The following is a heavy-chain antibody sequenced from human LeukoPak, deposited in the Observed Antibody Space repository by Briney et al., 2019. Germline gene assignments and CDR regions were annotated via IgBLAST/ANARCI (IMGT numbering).Heavy chain of an antibody. J-gene: IGHJ4*02. D-gene: IGHD3-10*01. V-gene: IGHV4-34*01. Sequence: PSETLSLTCAVYGGSFSGYYWSWIRQPPGKVLEWIGEINHSGSTNYNPSLKSRVTISVDTSKNQFSLKLSSVTAADTAVYYCASVDYYTSGSYDFDYWGQGTLVTVSS. CDR2: INHSGST. CDR3: ASVDYYTSGSYDFDY. CDR1: GGSFSGYY.